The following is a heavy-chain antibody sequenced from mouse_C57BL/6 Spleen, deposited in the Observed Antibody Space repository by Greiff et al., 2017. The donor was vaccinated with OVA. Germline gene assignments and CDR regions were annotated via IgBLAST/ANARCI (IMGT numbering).Heavy chain of an antibody. CDR1: GYTFTDYE. D-gene: IGHD2-5*01. Sequence: VQLQQSGAELVRPGASVTLSCKASGYTFTDYEMHWVKQTPVHGLEWIGAIDPETGGTAYNQKFKGKAILTADKSSSTAYMELRSLTSEDSAVYYCTTAYYSNQGFAYWGQGTLVTVSA. CDR3: TTAYYSNQGFAY. J-gene: IGHJ3*01. V-gene: IGHV1-15*01. CDR2: IDPETGGT.